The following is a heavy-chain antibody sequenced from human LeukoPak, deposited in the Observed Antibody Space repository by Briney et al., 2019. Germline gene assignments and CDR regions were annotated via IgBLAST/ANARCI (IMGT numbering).Heavy chain of an antibody. CDR1: GGSISSYY. CDR2: IYTSGST. V-gene: IGHV4-4*07. D-gene: IGHD3-22*01. J-gene: IGHJ4*02. Sequence: SETLSLTCTVSGGSISSYYWSWIRQPAGKGLEWIGRIYTSGSTNYNPSLKSRVTMLVDTSKNQFSLKLSSVSAADTAVYYCASGYYDSSVFDYWGQGTLVTVSS. CDR3: ASGYYDSSVFDY.